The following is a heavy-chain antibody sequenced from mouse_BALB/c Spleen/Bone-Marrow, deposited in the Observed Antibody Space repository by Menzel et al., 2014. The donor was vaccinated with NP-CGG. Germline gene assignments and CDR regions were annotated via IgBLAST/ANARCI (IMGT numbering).Heavy chain of an antibody. CDR1: GYTFTSYW. V-gene: IGHV1S41*01. J-gene: IGHJ1*01. CDR2: IAPGSGNT. Sequence: DLVKPGASVKLSCKASGYTFTSYWINWIKQRPGQGLEWIGRIAPGSGNTYYNEMFKGKATLTVDTSSSTAYNQLSSLSSEDSAVYYCARPGDRYFDVWGAGTTVTVSS. CDR3: ARPGDRYFDV.